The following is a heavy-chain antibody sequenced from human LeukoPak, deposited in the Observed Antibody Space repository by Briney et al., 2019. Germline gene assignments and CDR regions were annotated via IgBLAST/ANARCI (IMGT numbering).Heavy chain of an antibody. CDR1: GFTFTHYW. V-gene: IGHV3-74*01. D-gene: IGHD2-8*01. CDR2: INSDGSST. CDR3: ARYGVTNGYYYGMDV. J-gene: IGHJ6*02. Sequence: GGSLRLFCAASGFTFTHYWMCWIRQAPGKGLVWVSRINSDGSSTSYADSVKGRFTISRDNAKNTLYLQMNSLRAEDTAVYYCARYGVTNGYYYGMDVWGQGTTVTVSS.